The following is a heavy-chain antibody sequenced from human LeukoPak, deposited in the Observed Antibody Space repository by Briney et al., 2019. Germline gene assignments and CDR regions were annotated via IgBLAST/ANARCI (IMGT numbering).Heavy chain of an antibody. V-gene: IGHV1-69*13. CDR2: IIPIFGTA. CDR1: GGTFSSYA. J-gene: IGHJ6*03. CDR3: ARVRVAARSPTYYYYYYMDV. D-gene: IGHD6-6*01. Sequence: SVKVSCKVSGGTFSSYAISWVRQAPGQGLEWMGGIIPIFGTANYAQKFQGRVTITADESTSTAYMELSSLRSEDTAVYYCARVRVAARSPTYYYYYYMDVWGKGTTVTVSS.